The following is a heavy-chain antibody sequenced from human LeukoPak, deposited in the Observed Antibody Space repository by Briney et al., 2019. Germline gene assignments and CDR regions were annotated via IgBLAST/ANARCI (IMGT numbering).Heavy chain of an antibody. V-gene: IGHV4-30-4*01. CDR1: GGSISSGDYY. D-gene: IGHD5-18*01. CDR3: AREVRGYSYGYFDY. CDR2: IYYSGST. Sequence: SQTLSLTCTVSGGSISSGDYYWSWIRRPPEKGLEWIGYIYYSGSTYYNPSLKSRVTISVDTSKNQSTLKLSSVTAADTAVYYCAREVRGYSYGYFDYWGQGTLVTVSS. J-gene: IGHJ4*02.